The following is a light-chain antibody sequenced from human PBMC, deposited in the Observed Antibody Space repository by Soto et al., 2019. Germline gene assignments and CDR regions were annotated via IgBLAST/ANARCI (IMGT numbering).Light chain of an antibody. V-gene: IGKV1-5*01. CDR2: DAS. Sequence: DIQMTQSPSTLSASVGDRVTITCRASQSISSSLAWDQQKPGKTPQVLIYDASSLQRGVPSRFSGSGSGTQFTRTISSLQPDDFATYYCQQYKTYSPSFGQGTKLEIK. CDR3: QQYKTYSPS. CDR1: QSISSS. J-gene: IGKJ2*01.